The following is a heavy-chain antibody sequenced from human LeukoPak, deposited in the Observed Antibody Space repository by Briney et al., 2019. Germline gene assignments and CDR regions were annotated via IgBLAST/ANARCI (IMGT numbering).Heavy chain of an antibody. CDR1: GFTFSSYD. V-gene: IGHV3-13*01. Sequence: GGSLRLSCAASGFTFSSYDMHWVRQATGKGLEWVSAIGTAGDTYYPGSVKGRFTISRDNAKNSLYLQMNSLRAEDTAVYYCARDPLSSSLTPTIFDYWGQGTLVTVS. CDR3: ARDPLSSSLTPTIFDY. CDR2: IGTAGDT. D-gene: IGHD6-13*01. J-gene: IGHJ4*02.